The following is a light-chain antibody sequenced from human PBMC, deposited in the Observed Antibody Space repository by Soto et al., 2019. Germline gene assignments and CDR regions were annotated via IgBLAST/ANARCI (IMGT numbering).Light chain of an antibody. CDR1: QGIKDY. V-gene: IGKV3-15*01. CDR3: QQYNTWPRT. J-gene: IGKJ1*01. Sequence: EIVMTQSPATLSVSPGERATLSCRASQGIKDYLAWFQQKPGQAPRLLIYGASTRATAIPARFSGSGSGTEFTLSISSLQSEDFAVYYCQQYNTWPRTFGQGTKVE. CDR2: GAS.